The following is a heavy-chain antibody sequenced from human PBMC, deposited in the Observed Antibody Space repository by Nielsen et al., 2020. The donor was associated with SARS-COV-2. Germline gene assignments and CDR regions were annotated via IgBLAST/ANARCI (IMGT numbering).Heavy chain of an antibody. CDR3: ANLEETGTQYYYYYYGMDV. CDR2: ISYDGSNK. Sequence: GSLRLSCAASGFTFSIYGMHWVRQAPGKGLEWVTVISYDGSNKYYADSVKGRFTISRDNSKNTLYLQMNSLRAEDTAVYYCANLEETGTQYYYYYYGMDVWGQGTTVTVSS. V-gene: IGHV3-30*18. CDR1: GFTFSIYG. D-gene: IGHD1-1*01. J-gene: IGHJ6*02.